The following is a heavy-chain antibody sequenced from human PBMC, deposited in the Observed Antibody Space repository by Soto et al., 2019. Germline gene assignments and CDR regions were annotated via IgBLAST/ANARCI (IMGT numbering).Heavy chain of an antibody. J-gene: IGHJ6*02. CDR3: ARDKIGLGRDGCSLIAARQCYYYYYGMDV. D-gene: IGHD6-6*01. CDR1: GFTFSSYS. Sequence: NPGGSLRLSCAASGFTFSSYSMNWVRQAPGKGLEWVSSISSSSSYIYYADSVKGRFTISRDNAKNSLYLQMNSLRAEDTAVYYCARDKIGLGRDGCSLIAARQCYYYYYGMDVWGQGTTVTVSS. CDR2: ISSSSSYI. V-gene: IGHV3-21*01.